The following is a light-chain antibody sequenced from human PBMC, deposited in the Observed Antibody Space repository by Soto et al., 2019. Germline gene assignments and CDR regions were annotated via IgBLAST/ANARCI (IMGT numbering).Light chain of an antibody. CDR3: SSYRSSSTPFV. CDR1: SSDVGGYNY. Sequence: QSVLTQPASVSGSPGQSITISCTGTSSDVGGYNYVSWYQQYPGKAPKLMIYDVSNRPSGVSNRFSGSKSGNMASLTISGLQADDEADYYCSSYRSSSTPFVFGTGTKVTVL. J-gene: IGLJ1*01. CDR2: DVS. V-gene: IGLV2-14*01.